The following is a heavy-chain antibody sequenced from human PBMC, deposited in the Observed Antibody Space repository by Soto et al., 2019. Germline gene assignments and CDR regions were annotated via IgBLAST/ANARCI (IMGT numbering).Heavy chain of an antibody. CDR2: IYYSGST. D-gene: IGHD3-16*01. Sequence: PSETLSLTCTVSGGSISSGNYYWSWIRQPPGKGLEWIGYIYYSGSTNYNPSLKSRVTISVDTSKNQFSLKLTSVTAADTAVYYCARGIGDPVDYWGQGTLVTVSS. CDR1: GGSISSGNYY. CDR3: ARGIGDPVDY. J-gene: IGHJ4*02. V-gene: IGHV4-30-4*01.